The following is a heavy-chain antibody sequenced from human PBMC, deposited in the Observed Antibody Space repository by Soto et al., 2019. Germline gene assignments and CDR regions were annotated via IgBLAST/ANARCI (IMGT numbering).Heavy chain of an antibody. Sequence: GGSLSLSCPASRFVVPNYYIRWVRQAPGRRLEWVAFFFIGGDTHYAESVKGRFTISRYNSKDTLYLQMNSLRAEDTATYYCAREPLWSGPLPLDAFDLWGQGTMVTVSS. CDR1: RFVVPNYY. V-gene: IGHV3-53*01. D-gene: IGHD3-3*01. CDR3: AREPLWSGPLPLDAFDL. J-gene: IGHJ3*01. CDR2: FFIGGDT.